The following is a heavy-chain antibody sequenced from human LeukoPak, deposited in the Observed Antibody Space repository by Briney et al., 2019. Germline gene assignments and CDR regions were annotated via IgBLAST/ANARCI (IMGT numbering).Heavy chain of an antibody. Sequence: PSETPSLTCTVSGGSLSRGGYYWSWIRQHPGKGLEGIGYIYYSGSTYYNPSLKSRVTISVDTSKNQFSLKLSSVTAADTAVYYCARMPSGRLRDWYFDLWGRGTLVTVSS. CDR3: ARMPSGRLRDWYFDL. V-gene: IGHV4-31*03. D-gene: IGHD2-21*01. CDR1: GGSLSRGGYY. J-gene: IGHJ2*01. CDR2: IYYSGST.